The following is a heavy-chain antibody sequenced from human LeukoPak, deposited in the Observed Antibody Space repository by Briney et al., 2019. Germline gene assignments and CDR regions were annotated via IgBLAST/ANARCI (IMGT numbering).Heavy chain of an antibody. CDR3: VRPYYYDSSGYYYDY. V-gene: IGHV4-34*01. J-gene: IGHJ4*02. CDR2: VNHSGST. CDR1: GGSFSGYY. Sequence: SETLSLTCAVYGGSFSGYYWSWIRQPPGKGLEWIGEVNHSGSTNYNPSLKSRVTISVDTSKNQFSLKLSSVTAADTAVYYCVRPYYYDSSGYYYDYWGQGTLVTVSS. D-gene: IGHD3-22*01.